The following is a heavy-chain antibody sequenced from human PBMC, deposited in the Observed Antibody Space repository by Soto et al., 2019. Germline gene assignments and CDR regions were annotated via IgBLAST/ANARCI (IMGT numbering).Heavy chain of an antibody. V-gene: IGHV3-30*18. CDR3: AKAYYGGNTGPFDY. CDR2: ISYDGSNK. CDR1: GFTFSSYG. D-gene: IGHD4-17*01. J-gene: IGHJ4*02. Sequence: GGSLRLSCAASGFTFSSYGMHWVRQAPGKGLEWVAVISYDGSNKYYADSVKGRFTISRDNSKNTLYLQMNSLRAEDTAVYYCAKAYYGGNTGPFDYWGQGTLVTVSS.